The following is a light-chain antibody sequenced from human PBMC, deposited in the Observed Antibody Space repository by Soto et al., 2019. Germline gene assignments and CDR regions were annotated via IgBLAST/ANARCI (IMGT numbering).Light chain of an antibody. V-gene: IGKV3D-20*02. CDR1: QSVSSNY. CDR3: QQRSNWPLT. J-gene: IGKJ5*01. CDR2: GAS. Sequence: EDVLTQSPGTLSLSPGERASLSCRPSQSVSSNYLAWYQQKPGQAPRLLIYGASSRATGIPDRFSGSGSGTDFTLTIRRLEPEDFAVYYCQQRSNWPLTFGQGTRLEIK.